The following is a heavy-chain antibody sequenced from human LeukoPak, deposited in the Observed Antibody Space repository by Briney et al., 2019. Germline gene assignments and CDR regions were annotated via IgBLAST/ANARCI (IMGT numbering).Heavy chain of an antibody. V-gene: IGHV4-34*01. CDR3: ASRWNYGSGSYLWDY. Sequence: SETLSLTCAVYGGSFSGYYWSWIRQPPGKGLEWIGEINHSGSTNYNPSLKSRVTISVDTSKNQFSLKLSSVTAADTAVYYCASRWNYGSGSYLWDYWGQGTLVTVSS. CDR2: INHSGST. D-gene: IGHD3-10*01. J-gene: IGHJ4*02. CDR1: GGSFSGYY.